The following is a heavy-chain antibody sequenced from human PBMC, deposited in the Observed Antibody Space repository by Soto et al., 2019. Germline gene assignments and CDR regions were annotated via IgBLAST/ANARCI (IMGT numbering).Heavy chain of an antibody. CDR2: INAGNGNT. CDR1: GYTFTSYG. J-gene: IGHJ6*02. Sequence: ASVKVSCKASGYTFTSYGIHLVRQAPGQRLEWTGWINAGNGNTKYSEKFQGRVTITRDTSASTAYLELSSLRSEDTAVYYCARDRDFWTGYEYYYYAMDVWGQGTTVTVS. CDR3: ARDRDFWTGYEYYYYAMDV. D-gene: IGHD3-3*01. V-gene: IGHV1-3*01.